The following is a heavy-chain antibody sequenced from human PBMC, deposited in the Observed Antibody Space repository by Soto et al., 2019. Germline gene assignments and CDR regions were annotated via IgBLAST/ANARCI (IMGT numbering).Heavy chain of an antibody. J-gene: IGHJ3*02. CDR1: GFTFTSSA. CDR2: IVVGSGNT. V-gene: IGHV1-58*01. D-gene: IGHD1-26*01. Sequence: GASVKVSCKASGFTFTSSAVQWVRQARGQRLEWIGWIVVGSGNTNYAQKFQERVTITRDMSTSTAYMELSSLRSEDTAVYYCAADQPGGSYYRSTDAFDIWGQGTMVTVSS. CDR3: AADQPGGSYYRSTDAFDI.